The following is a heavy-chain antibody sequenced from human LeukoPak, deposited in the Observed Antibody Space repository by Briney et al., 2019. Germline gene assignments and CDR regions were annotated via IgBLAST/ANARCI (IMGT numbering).Heavy chain of an antibody. CDR3: ARDKGYGDYGEDY. Sequence: GGSLRLSCAASGFTFSSYSMTWVRQAPGKGLEWVSSISSSSSYIYYADSVKGRFTISRDNAKNSLYLQMNSLRAEDTAVYYCARDKGYGDYGEDYWGQGTLVTVSS. D-gene: IGHD4-17*01. CDR1: GFTFSSYS. V-gene: IGHV3-21*01. CDR2: ISSSSSYI. J-gene: IGHJ4*02.